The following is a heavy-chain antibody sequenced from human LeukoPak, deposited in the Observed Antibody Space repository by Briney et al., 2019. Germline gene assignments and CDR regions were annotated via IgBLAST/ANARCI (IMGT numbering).Heavy chain of an antibody. CDR3: ARTQDDDYYDNSGYHY. D-gene: IGHD3-22*01. Sequence: GASVKVSCKASGYTFTSYYIHWVRQAPGQGLEWMGIINPSGGSTSYAQKFQGRVTMTRDTSTSTVYMELSSLRSEDTAVYYCARTQDDDYYDNSGYHYWGQRTLVTVSS. CDR1: GYTFTSYY. CDR2: INPSGGST. J-gene: IGHJ4*02. V-gene: IGHV1-46*01.